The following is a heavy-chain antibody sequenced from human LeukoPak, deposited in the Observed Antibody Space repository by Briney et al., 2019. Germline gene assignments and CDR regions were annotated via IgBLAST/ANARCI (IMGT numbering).Heavy chain of an antibody. J-gene: IGHJ4*02. CDR1: GFTFSSYG. V-gene: IGHV3-33*01. Sequence: PGGSLRLSCAASGFTFSSYGMRWVRQAPDKGLEWVAVIWYDGSNKYYADSVKGRFTISRDNSKNTLYLQMNSLRAEDTAVYYCARGGAYDYVWGSQICWGQGTLVTVSS. CDR3: ARGGAYDYVWGSQIC. D-gene: IGHD3-16*01. CDR2: IWYDGSNK.